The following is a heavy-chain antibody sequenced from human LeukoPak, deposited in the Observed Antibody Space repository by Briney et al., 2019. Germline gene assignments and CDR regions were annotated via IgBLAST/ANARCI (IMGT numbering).Heavy chain of an antibody. V-gene: IGHV1-69*13. CDR1: GGTFSIYA. Sequence: SVTVSFKASGGTFSIYAISWVRQAPGQGLEWMGGIIPIFGTANYAQKFQGRVTITADESTSTAYMELSSLRSEDTAVYYCARARNCSSTCCHHHGGAFDIWGQGTMVTVSS. D-gene: IGHD2-2*01. CDR2: IIPIFGTA. J-gene: IGHJ3*02. CDR3: ARARNCSSTCCHHHGGAFDI.